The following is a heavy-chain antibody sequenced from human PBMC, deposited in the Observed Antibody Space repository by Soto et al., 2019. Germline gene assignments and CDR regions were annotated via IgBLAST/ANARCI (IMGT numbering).Heavy chain of an antibody. D-gene: IGHD2-2*02. J-gene: IGHJ4*02. CDR1: GGSISSTNW. V-gene: IGHV4-4*02. Sequence: QVQLQESGPGLVKPSGTLSLTCAVSGGSISSTNWWSWVRQSPGKGLEWIGEIYHSGSTNYNPSLRGRGPISVDKSNNQFSLKIRSVTAADTAMYYCATLPPRIELAVLPIPTWGQGTLVTVTS. CDR3: ATLPPRIELAVLPIPT. CDR2: IYHSGST.